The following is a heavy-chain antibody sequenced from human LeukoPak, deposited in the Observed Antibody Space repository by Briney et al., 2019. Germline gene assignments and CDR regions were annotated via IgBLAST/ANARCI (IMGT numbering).Heavy chain of an antibody. V-gene: IGHV3-15*01. J-gene: IGHJ6*02. CDR2: VKSKTDGGTT. D-gene: IGHD4-17*01. CDR1: GFTFSNAW. Sequence: PGGSLRLSCAASGFTFSNAWMTWVRQAPGKGLEWVGRVKSKTDGGTTDYTAPVKGRFTISRDDSKSTLFLQMNSLKTEDTAVYYCTTGPYGGYRLQPNSYYYAMDVWGQGTTVTVSS. CDR3: TTGPYGGYRLQPNSYYYAMDV.